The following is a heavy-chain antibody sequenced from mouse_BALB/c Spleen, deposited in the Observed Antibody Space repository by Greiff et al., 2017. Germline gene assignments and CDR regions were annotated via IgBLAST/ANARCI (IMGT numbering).Heavy chain of an antibody. J-gene: IGHJ3*01. CDR1: GFTFSDYY. V-gene: IGHV5-4*02. CDR2: ISDGGSYT. Sequence: EVKLVESGGGLVKPGGSLKLSCAASGFTFSDYYMYWVRQTPEKRLEWVATISDGGSYTYYPDSVKGRFTISRDNAKNNLYLQMSSLKSEDTAMYYCARDVYGNPFAYWGQGTLVTVSA. CDR3: ARDVYGNPFAY. D-gene: IGHD2-1*01.